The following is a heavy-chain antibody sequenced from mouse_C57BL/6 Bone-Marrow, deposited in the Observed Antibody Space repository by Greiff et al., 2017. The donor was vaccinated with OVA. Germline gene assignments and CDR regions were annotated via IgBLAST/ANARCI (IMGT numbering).Heavy chain of an antibody. Sequence: VQLKQSGTVLARPGASVKMSCKTSGYTFTSYWMHWVNQRPGQGLEWIGAIYPGNSDTSYNQKFKGKAKLTAVTSASTAYMELSSLTNEDAAVYYCTRTLYGSSYGYFDVWGTGTTVTVSS. J-gene: IGHJ1*03. D-gene: IGHD1-1*01. CDR1: GYTFTSYW. V-gene: IGHV1-5*01. CDR3: TRTLYGSSYGYFDV. CDR2: IYPGNSDT.